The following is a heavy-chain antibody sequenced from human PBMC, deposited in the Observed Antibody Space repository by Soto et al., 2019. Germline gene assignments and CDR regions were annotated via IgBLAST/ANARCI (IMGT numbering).Heavy chain of an antibody. D-gene: IGHD3-10*01. CDR1: GGSISSGGYY. CDR2: IYYSGST. J-gene: IGHJ6*02. V-gene: IGHV4-31*03. CDR3: ARTVGVWFGAISTSANYYYGLAV. Sequence: QVQLQESGPGLVKPSQTLSLTCTVSGGSISSGGYYWTWIRQHPEKGLEWFGYIYYSGSTLYTPSINSRSTVAADTSKNRSSMCLHLGRGACTAVSRRARTVGVWFGAISTSANYYYGLAVWGQGTTVTVPS.